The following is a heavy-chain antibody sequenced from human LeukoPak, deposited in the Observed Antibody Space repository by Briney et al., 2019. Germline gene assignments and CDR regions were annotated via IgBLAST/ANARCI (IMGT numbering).Heavy chain of an antibody. CDR2: ISGSGGST. D-gene: IGHD3-16*02. CDR3: AKLPIIITFGGVIV. V-gene: IGHV3-23*01. J-gene: IGHJ4*02. CDR1: GFTFSSYS. Sequence: GGSLRLSCAASGFTFSSYSMNWVRQAPGKGLEWVSAISGSGGSTYYADSVKGRFTISRDNSKNTLYLQMNSLRAEDTAVYYCAKLPIIITFGGVIVWGQGTLVTVSS.